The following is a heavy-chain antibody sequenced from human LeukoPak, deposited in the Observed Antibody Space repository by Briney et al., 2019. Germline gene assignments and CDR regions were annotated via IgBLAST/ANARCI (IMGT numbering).Heavy chain of an antibody. CDR3: ASQYCSSTSCSTYYFDY. V-gene: IGHV3-7*01. CDR2: IKQDGSEK. J-gene: IGHJ4*02. CDR1: GFTFSSYW. D-gene: IGHD2-2*02. Sequence: PGGSLRLSCAASGFTFSSYWMSWVRQAPGKGLEWVANIKQDGSEKYYVDSVKGRFTISRDNAKNSLYLQMNSLRAEDTAVYYCASQYCSSTSCSTYYFDYWGQGTLVTVSS.